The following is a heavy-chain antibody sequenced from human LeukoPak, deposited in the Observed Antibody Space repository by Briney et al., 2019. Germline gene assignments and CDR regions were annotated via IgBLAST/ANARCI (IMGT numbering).Heavy chain of an antibody. D-gene: IGHD3-22*01. J-gene: IGHJ4*02. CDR3: ASHGGSGYLYYFDY. CDR1: GGSISSYY. Sequence: PSETLSLTCTVSGGSISSYYWSWIRQPPGKGLEWIGEINHSGSTNYNPSLKSRVTISVDTSKNQFSLKLSSVTAADTAVYYCASHGGSGYLYYFDYWGQGTLVTVSS. V-gene: IGHV4-34*01. CDR2: INHSGST.